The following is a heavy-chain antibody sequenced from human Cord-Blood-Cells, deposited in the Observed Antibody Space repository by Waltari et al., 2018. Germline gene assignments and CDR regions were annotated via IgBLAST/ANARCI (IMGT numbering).Heavy chain of an antibody. D-gene: IGHD1-20*01. CDR2: IYWDDDK. J-gene: IGHJ3*02. CDR1: GFSLSPSGVG. V-gene: IGHV2-5*02. CDR3: AHTGEWITADAFDI. Sequence: QITLPESGPTLVKPTQPLTLPCTFSGFSLSPSGVGVGWTRLPPGKALEWLALIYWDDDKRYSPSLKSRLTITKDTSKNQVVLTMTNMDPVDTATYYCAHTGEWITADAFDIWGQGTMVTVSS.